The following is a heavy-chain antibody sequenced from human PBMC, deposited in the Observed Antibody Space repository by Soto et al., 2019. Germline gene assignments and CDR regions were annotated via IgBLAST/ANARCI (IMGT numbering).Heavy chain of an antibody. J-gene: IGHJ6*03. CDR3: ARRAVGHYYYYMDV. CDR1: GYTFTGYY. V-gene: IGHV1-2*04. CDR2: INPNSGGT. D-gene: IGHD6-19*01. Sequence: ASVKVSCKASGYTFTGYYMHWVRQAPGQGLEWMGWINPNSGGTNYAQKFQGWVTMTRDTSINTAYMELSRLRSDDTAVYHCARRAVGHYYYYMDVWGKGTTVTVSS.